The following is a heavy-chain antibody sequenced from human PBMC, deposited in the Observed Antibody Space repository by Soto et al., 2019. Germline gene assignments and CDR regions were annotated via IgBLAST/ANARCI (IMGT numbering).Heavy chain of an antibody. J-gene: IGHJ4*02. CDR2: IYYSGST. D-gene: IGHD5-12*01. CDR1: GGSISSYY. CDR3: ARDSLVATGGDY. V-gene: IGHV4-59*12. Sequence: PSETLSLTCTVSGGSISSYYWSWIRQPPGKGLEWIGYIYYSGSTNYNPYLKSRVTISVDTSKNQFSLKLNCVTAEDTAVYYCARDSLVATGGDYWGQGTLVTVSS.